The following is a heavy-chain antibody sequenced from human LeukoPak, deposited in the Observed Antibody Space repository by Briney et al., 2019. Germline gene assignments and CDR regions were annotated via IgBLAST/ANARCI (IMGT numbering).Heavy chain of an antibody. D-gene: IGHD6-19*01. CDR2: ISAYNGNT. V-gene: IGHV1-18*01. J-gene: IGHJ4*02. CDR1: GYTSTSYG. CDR3: ATGPWLVPEDY. Sequence: ASVKVSCKASGYTSTSYGISWVRQAPGQGLEWMGWISAYNGNTNYAQKLQGRVTMTEDTSTDTAYMELSSLRSEDTAVYYCATGPWLVPEDYWGQGTLVTVSS.